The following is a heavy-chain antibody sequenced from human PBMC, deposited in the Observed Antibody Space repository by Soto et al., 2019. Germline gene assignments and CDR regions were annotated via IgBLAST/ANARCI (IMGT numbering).Heavy chain of an antibody. Sequence: VQLVESGGDLVQPGGSLRLSCAASGFTFSSYGMHWVRQAPGKGLEWVAVISYDGSNKYYADSVKGRFTISRDNSKNTLYLQMNSLRAEDTAVYYCAKDLMVYSNNWFDPWGQGTLVTVSS. CDR1: GFTFSSYG. CDR3: AKDLMVYSNNWFDP. J-gene: IGHJ5*02. CDR2: ISYDGSNK. V-gene: IGHV3-30*18. D-gene: IGHD2-8*01.